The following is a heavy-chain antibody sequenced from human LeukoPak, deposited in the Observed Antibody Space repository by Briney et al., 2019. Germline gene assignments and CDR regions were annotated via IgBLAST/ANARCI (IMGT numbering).Heavy chain of an antibody. V-gene: IGHV3-21*01. CDR2: ISSSSSYI. D-gene: IGHD4-17*01. CDR1: GFTFSSYS. CDR3: ASLTTGDV. J-gene: IGHJ6*04. Sequence: GRSLRLSCAASGFTFSSYSMNWVRQAPGKGLEWVSSISSSSSYIYYADSVKGRFTISRDNPKNSLYLQMNSPRAEDTAVYYCASLTTGDVWGKGTTVTVSS.